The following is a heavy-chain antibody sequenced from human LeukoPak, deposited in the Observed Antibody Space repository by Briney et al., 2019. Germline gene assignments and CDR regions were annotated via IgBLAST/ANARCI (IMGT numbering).Heavy chain of an antibody. Sequence: SVKVSCKASGGTFSSYAISWVRQAPGQGLEWMGGIIPIFGTANYAQKFQGRVTITADESTSTAYMELSSLRSEDTAVYYCARDGSSGSPARDWGQGTLVTVSS. CDR3: ARDGSSGSPARD. CDR2: IIPIFGTA. CDR1: GGTFSSYA. V-gene: IGHV1-69*13. J-gene: IGHJ4*02. D-gene: IGHD3-22*01.